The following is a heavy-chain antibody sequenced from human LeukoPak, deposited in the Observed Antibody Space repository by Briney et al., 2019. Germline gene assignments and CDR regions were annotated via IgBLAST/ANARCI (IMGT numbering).Heavy chain of an antibody. D-gene: IGHD6-19*01. V-gene: IGHV4-59*01. CDR1: GGSISSYY. CDR2: IYYSGST. CDR3: ARDPAVAGSSAYYGMDV. J-gene: IGHJ6*02. Sequence: PSETLSLTCTVSGGSISSYYWSWIRQPPGKGLEWIGCIYYSGSTNYNPSLKSRVTISVDTSKNQFSLKLSSVTAADTAVYYCARDPAVAGSSAYYGMDVWGQGTTVTVSS.